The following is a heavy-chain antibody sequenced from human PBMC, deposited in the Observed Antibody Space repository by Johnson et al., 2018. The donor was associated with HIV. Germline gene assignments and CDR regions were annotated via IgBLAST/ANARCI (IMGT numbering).Heavy chain of an antibody. D-gene: IGHD3-3*01. CDR3: ARREDGRGYLGGDACDI. CDR2: TRNKANSYTT. V-gene: IGHV3-72*01. J-gene: IGHJ3*02. Sequence: VQLVESGGGLVQPGRSLRLSCAASGFTFDDYGMHWVRQAPGKGLEWVGRTRNKANSYTTEYAASVKGRFTISRDDSKNSLYLRMNSLKTEDTAVCYCARREDGRGYLGGDACDIWGQGTMVTVSS. CDR1: GFTFDDYG.